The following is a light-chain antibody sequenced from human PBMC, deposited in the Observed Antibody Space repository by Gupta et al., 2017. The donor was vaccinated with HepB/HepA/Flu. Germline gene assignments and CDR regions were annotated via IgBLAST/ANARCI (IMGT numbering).Light chain of an antibody. CDR1: QSISRY. CDR3: QQSYRTPLT. J-gene: IGKJ1*01. V-gene: IGKV1-39*01. Sequence: IQMTHPPSSLSASVGDRVTITCRASQSISRYLNWYQQQPGKAPKLLISATSSLQSGVPSRFSGSGSGTDFTVTISSLQPEDFGSYYCQQSYRTPLTFGQGTKVDIK. CDR2: ATS.